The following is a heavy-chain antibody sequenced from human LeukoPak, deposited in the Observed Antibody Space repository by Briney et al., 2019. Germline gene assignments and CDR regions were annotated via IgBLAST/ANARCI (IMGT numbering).Heavy chain of an antibody. CDR3: ARGLWFGDENPPYFDY. V-gene: IGHV4-39*07. CDR2: ILYSGST. CDR1: GGSINSNSYY. D-gene: IGHD3-10*01. J-gene: IGHJ4*02. Sequence: SETLSLTCTVSGGSINSNSYYWDWIRQPPGKGLEWLGSILYSGSTYYNPSLKSRVTISVDTSKNQFSLKLSSVTAADTAVYYCARGLWFGDENPPYFDYWGQGTLVTVSS.